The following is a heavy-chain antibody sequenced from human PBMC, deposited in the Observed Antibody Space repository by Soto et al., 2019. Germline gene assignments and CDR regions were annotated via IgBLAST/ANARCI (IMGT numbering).Heavy chain of an antibody. D-gene: IGHD3-22*01. J-gene: IGHJ4*02. CDR1: GFTFSDYY. V-gene: IGHV3-11*01. CDR3: ARDLGYYASDGYFDY. CDR2: ISSSGDII. Sequence: PGGSLRLSCAGSGFTFSDYYMSWIRQAPGKGLEWVSYISSSGDIIYYADSAKGRFTISRDNAKNSLYLQMNSLRAEDTAVYYCARDLGYYASDGYFDYWGQGTLVTVSS.